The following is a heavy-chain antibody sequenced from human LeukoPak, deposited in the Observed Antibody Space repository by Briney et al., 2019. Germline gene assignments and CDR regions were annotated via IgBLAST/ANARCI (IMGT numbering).Heavy chain of an antibody. CDR1: GGSISSGDYY. D-gene: IGHD4-17*01. Sequence: PSETLSLTCTVSGGSISSGDYYWSWIRQPPGKGLEWIGYIYYSGSTYYNPSLKSRVTISVDTSKNQFSLKLSSVTAADTAVYYCARGHGDYAPPDYWGQGTLVTVSS. CDR3: ARGHGDYAPPDY. V-gene: IGHV4-30-4*01. CDR2: IYYSGST. J-gene: IGHJ4*02.